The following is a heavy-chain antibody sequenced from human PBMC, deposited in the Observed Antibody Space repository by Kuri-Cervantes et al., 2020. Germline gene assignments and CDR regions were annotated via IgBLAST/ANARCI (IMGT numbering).Heavy chain of an antibody. CDR3: AKGGQYYYYYMDV. V-gene: IGHV3-74*01. J-gene: IGHJ6*03. Sequence: GESLKISCAASGFTFSSSWMHWVRQAPGKGLVWVSRINSDASSTRYADSVRGRFTISRDNAKNTLYLQMNSLRAEDTALYYCAKGGQYYYYYMDVWGKGTTVTVSS. CDR1: GFTFSSSW. CDR2: INSDASST.